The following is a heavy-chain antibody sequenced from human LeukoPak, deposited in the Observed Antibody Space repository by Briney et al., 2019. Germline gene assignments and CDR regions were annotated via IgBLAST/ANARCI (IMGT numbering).Heavy chain of an antibody. CDR1: GSRFTDYW. D-gene: IGHD1-14*01. V-gene: IGHV5-51*01. CDR2: IYPGDSDT. CDR3: ARRKTEPTLSKENWFDP. Sequence: GESLKISFQASGSRFTDYWIGWVRQMPGKGLEWMGIIYPGDSDTRYSPSFQGQVTISVDKSISTAYLQWSSLKASDTAVYYCARRKTEPTLSKENWFDPWGQGSLVTV. J-gene: IGHJ5*02.